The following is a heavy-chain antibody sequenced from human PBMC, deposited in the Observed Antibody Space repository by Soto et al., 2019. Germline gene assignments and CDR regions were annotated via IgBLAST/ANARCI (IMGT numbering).Heavy chain of an antibody. Sequence: GGSLRLSCSASGFTFNTHGMHWVRQSPGKGLEWVTYMSYSGNKYYADSVQGRFTMSRDESKNTVFLEINSLRTEDTAVYYCAKRPLARSGWTSDYWGPGTSVTVSS. CDR3: AKRPLARSGWTSDY. V-gene: IGHV3-30*02. D-gene: IGHD6-19*01. CDR2: MSYSGNK. J-gene: IGHJ4*02. CDR1: GFTFNTHG.